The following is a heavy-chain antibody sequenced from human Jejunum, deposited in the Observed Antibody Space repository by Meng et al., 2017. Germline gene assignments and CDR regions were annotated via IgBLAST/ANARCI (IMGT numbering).Heavy chain of an antibody. V-gene: IGHV1-69*13. D-gene: IGHD2-15*01. CDR1: GGIFSSYA. J-gene: IGHJ6*02. CDR2: IIPIYNTA. Sequence: SSVNVSFMASGGIFSSYAVNWLRQAPGQGLEWMGGIIPIYNTANNAQKFQGRVTITADDSTSTAYMELSSLRSEDTAVYYCASGGGGSCSDFCYYYYYGMDVWGQGTTVTVSS. CDR3: ASGGGGSCSDFCYYYYYGMDV.